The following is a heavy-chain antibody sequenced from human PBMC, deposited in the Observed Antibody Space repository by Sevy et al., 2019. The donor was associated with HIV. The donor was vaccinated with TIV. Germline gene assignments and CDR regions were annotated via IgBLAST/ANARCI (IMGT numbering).Heavy chain of an antibody. V-gene: IGHV3-7*03. Sequence: GGSLRLSCVGSGFTFSNYWMSWVRQAPGKGLEWVANIKRDGSEKYYVASVKGRFTISRDNAKNSLYLQMNSLRAEDTAVYYCARDCSSTSCLWGMDVWGQGTTVTVSS. J-gene: IGHJ6*02. D-gene: IGHD2-2*01. CDR2: IKRDGSEK. CDR3: ARDCSSTSCLWGMDV. CDR1: GFTFSNYW.